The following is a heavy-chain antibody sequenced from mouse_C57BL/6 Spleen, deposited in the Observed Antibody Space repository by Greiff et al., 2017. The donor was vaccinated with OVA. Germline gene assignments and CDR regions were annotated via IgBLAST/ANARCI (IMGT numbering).Heavy chain of an antibody. Sequence: QVQLQQSGPELVKPGASVKISCKASGYAFSSSWMNWVKQRPGKGLEWIGRIYPGDGDTNYNGKFKGKATLTADKSSSTAYMQLSSLTSEDSAVYFCARDDGYPMDDWGQGTSVTVSS. CDR1: GYAFSSSW. CDR2: IYPGDGDT. CDR3: ARDDGYPMDD. D-gene: IGHD2-3*01. V-gene: IGHV1-82*01. J-gene: IGHJ4*01.